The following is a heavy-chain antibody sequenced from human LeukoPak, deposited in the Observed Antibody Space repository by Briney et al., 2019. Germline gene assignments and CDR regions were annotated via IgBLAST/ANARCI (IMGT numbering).Heavy chain of an antibody. Sequence: GGSLRLSCVVSGLTFSSYSMGWVRQAPGKGLEWVSGISKNGGDISYADSVKGRFTISRDNSKNTLYLQMGSLRAEDMAVYYCARVYSSGWYDLDYWGQGTLVTVSS. CDR1: GLTFSSYS. V-gene: IGHV3-23*01. CDR2: ISKNGGDI. CDR3: ARVYSSGWYDLDY. D-gene: IGHD6-19*01. J-gene: IGHJ4*02.